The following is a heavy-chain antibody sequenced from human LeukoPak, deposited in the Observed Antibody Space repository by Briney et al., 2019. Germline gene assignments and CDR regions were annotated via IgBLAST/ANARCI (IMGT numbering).Heavy chain of an antibody. D-gene: IGHD6-19*01. CDR2: IKQDGSEK. V-gene: IGHV3-7*01. Sequence: GGSLRLSCAASGFTFSSYWMSWVRQAPGKGLEWVANIKQDGSEKYYVDSVKGRFTTSRDNAKNSLYLQMNSLRAEDTAVYYCARAIAVAGTYYFDYWGQGTLVTVSS. J-gene: IGHJ4*02. CDR3: ARAIAVAGTYYFDY. CDR1: GFTFSSYW.